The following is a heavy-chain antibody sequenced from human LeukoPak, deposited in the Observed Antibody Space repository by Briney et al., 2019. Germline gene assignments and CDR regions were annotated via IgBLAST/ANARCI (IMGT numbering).Heavy chain of an antibody. D-gene: IGHD3-16*01. V-gene: IGHV3-23*01. CDR3: AKDLAWNLGAMDV. Sequence: GGSLRLSCAASGFTFSSYAMSWVRQAPGKGLEWVSLVSESGGIIQYADSVKGRFTISRDNAKNTIYLQMNSLRAEDTAIYYCAKDLAWNLGAMDVWGQGTTVTVSS. CDR2: VSESGGII. J-gene: IGHJ6*02. CDR1: GFTFSSYA.